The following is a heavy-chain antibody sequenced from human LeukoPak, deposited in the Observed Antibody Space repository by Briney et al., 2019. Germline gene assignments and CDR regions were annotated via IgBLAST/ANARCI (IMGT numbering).Heavy chain of an antibody. D-gene: IGHD2-2*01. V-gene: IGHV3-21*01. CDR1: GFTFSSYS. CDR3: ARDCSSTSCYDY. J-gene: IGHJ4*02. CDR2: ISSSSSYI. Sequence: GGSLRHSCAASGFTFSSYSMNWVRQAPGKGLEWVSSISSSSSYIYYADSVKGRSTISRDNAKNSLYLQMNSLRAEDTAVYYCARDCSSTSCYDYWGQGTLVTVSS.